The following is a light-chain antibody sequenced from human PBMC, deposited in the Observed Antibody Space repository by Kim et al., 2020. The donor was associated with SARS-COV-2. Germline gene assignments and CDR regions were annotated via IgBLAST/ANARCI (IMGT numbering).Light chain of an antibody. CDR1: ESVSSSF. Sequence: IVLTQSPGTLSLSPGERATLSCRTSESVSSSFLAWYQQKPGQAPKLLIYGASSRATGIPDRFSGSGSVTDFTLTISRLEPEDFAVYFCQQYGSSYTFGQGTKLEI. CDR3: QQYGSSYT. V-gene: IGKV3-20*01. J-gene: IGKJ2*01. CDR2: GAS.